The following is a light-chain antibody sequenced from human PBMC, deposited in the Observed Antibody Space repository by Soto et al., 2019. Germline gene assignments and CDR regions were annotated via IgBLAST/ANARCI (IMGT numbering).Light chain of an antibody. CDR3: QQYNSYPWT. V-gene: IGKV1-5*01. Sequence: DIQMTQYPSTLSASVGDRVTITCRARKSISSWLAWYQQKPGKAPKLLIYDASSLESGVPSRFSGSGSGTEFTLTISSLQPDDFATYYCQQYNSYPWTFGQGTKVEIK. CDR2: DAS. J-gene: IGKJ1*01. CDR1: KSISSW.